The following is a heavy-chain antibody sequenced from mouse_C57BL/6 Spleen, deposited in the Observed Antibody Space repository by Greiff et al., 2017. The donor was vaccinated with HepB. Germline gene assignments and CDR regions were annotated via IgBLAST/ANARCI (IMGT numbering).Heavy chain of an antibody. D-gene: IGHD1-1*01. CDR2: IYPRSGNT. CDR1: GSTFTSYG. J-gene: IGHJ2*01. V-gene: IGHV1-81*01. Sequence: VQLQQSGAELARPGASVQLSCTASGSTFTSYGIRWVQQSTGQGLEWIGEIYPRSGNTYYNAKFKGKATLTADTSASTAYMELRSRTSEDSAVYFCARSLITTVVASDFDYWGQGTTLTVSS. CDR3: ARSLITTVVASDFDY.